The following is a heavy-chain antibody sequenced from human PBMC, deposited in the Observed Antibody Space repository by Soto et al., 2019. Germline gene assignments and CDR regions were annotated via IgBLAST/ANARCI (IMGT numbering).Heavy chain of an antibody. CDR3: ARAFDILTRYYFDY. CDR2: IYYSGST. V-gene: IGHV4-30-4*01. CDR1: GGSISSGDYY. J-gene: IGHJ4*02. Sequence: SETLSLTCTVSGGSISSGDYYWSWIRQPPGKGLEWIGYIYYSGSTYYNPSLKSRVTISVDTSKNQFSLKLGSVTAADTAVYYCARAFDILTRYYFDYWGQGTLVTVSS. D-gene: IGHD3-9*01.